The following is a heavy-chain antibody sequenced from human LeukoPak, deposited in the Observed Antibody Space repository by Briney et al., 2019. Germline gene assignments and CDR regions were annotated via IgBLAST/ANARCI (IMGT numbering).Heavy chain of an antibody. CDR1: GFTFSSYS. CDR2: ISSSSSTI. CDR3: AREQWLRFWDV. J-gene: IGHJ6*02. D-gene: IGHD5-12*01. Sequence: PGGSLRLSCAASGFTFSSYSMNWVRQAPGKGLEWVSYISSSSSTIYYADSVKGRFTISRDNAKNSLYLQMNSLRAEDTAVYYCAREQWLRFWDVWGQGTTVTVSS. V-gene: IGHV3-48*04.